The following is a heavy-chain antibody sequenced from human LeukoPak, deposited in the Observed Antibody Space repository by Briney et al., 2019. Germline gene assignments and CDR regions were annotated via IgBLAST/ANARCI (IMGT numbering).Heavy chain of an antibody. J-gene: IGHJ3*02. CDR3: ARDRLAVGATITVLDAFDI. CDR2: ISYDGSNK. D-gene: IGHD1-26*01. Sequence: GGSLRLSCAASGFTFSSYAMHWVRQAPGKGLEWVAVISYDGSNKYYADSVKGRFTISRDNSKNTLYLQMNSLRAEDTAVYYCARDRLAVGATITVLDAFDIWGQGTMVTVSS. V-gene: IGHV3-30-3*01. CDR1: GFTFSSYA.